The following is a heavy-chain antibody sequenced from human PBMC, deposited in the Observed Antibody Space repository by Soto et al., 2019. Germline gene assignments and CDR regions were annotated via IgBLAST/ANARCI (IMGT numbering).Heavy chain of an antibody. Sequence: QVHLVQSGAEVKKPGASVKVSCKASGYTFTSYGITWVRQAPGQGLEWTGWISAHNGNTDYAQKLQGRVIVTRDTSTSTAYMELRSLRSDATAVYYCARGRYGDYWGQGALVTVSS. D-gene: IGHD1-1*01. CDR3: ARGRYGDY. V-gene: IGHV1-18*01. CDR2: ISAHNGNT. CDR1: GYTFTSYG. J-gene: IGHJ4*02.